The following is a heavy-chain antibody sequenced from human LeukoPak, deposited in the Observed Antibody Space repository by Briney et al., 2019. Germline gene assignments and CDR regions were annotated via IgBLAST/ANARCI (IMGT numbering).Heavy chain of an antibody. CDR3: AKDLYFGAFEH. CDR2: IYSGGST. J-gene: IGHJ4*02. V-gene: IGHV3-66*01. D-gene: IGHD3-10*01. CDR1: EFSVGSNY. Sequence: GGSLRLSCAASEFSVGSNYMTWVRQAPGKGLEWVSLIYSGGSTYYADSVKGRFTISRDNSRNTLYLQMNSLRAEDMAEYYCAKDLYFGAFEHWGQGTLVTVSS.